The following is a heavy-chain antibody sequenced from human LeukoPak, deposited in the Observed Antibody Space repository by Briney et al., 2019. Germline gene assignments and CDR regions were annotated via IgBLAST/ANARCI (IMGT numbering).Heavy chain of an antibody. Sequence: GGSLRLSCAASGFGFSSYWMSWVRHNPGKGLEWVANISQDGTTKYYRDFAKGRFTISRDNAQNSLYLQINSLRAEDTAVYYCAREKGTMIRAMAFEMWGQGTMVTVSS. J-gene: IGHJ3*02. CDR3: AREKGTMIRAMAFEM. CDR2: ISQDGTTK. V-gene: IGHV3-7*01. D-gene: IGHD3-10*01. CDR1: GFGFSSYW.